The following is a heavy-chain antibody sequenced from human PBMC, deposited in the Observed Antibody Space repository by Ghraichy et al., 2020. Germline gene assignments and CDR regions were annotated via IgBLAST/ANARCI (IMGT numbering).Heavy chain of an antibody. V-gene: IGHV1-18*01. CDR2: ISAYNGNT. CDR1: GYTFTSYG. J-gene: IGHJ4*02. CDR3: ARESSLELEGPEADWDY. D-gene: IGHD1-1*01. Sequence: ASVKVSCKASGYTFTSYGISWVRQAPGQGLEWMGWISAYNGNTNYAQKLQGRVTMTTDTSTSTAYMELRSLRSDDTAVYYCARESSLELEGPEADWDYWGQGTLVTVSS.